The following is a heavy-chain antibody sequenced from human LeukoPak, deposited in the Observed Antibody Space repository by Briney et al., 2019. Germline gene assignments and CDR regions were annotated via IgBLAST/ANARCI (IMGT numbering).Heavy chain of an antibody. Sequence: ASVKVSCKASGYTFSDYYMQWVRQAPGQGLEWMGWINPNSGATNYAQKFQGRVTMTRDTSISTAYMELSSLRSDDTAVYYCARDRQQHRYYYYYYGMDVWGQGTTVTVSS. CDR3: ARDRQQHRYYYYYYGMDV. CDR1: GYTFSDYY. J-gene: IGHJ6*02. D-gene: IGHD6-13*01. CDR2: INPNSGAT. V-gene: IGHV1-2*02.